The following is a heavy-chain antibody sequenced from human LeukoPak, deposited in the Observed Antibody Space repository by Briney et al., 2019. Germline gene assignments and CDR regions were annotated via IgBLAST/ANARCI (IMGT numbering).Heavy chain of an antibody. CDR2: IYYSGST. Sequence: PSETLSLTCTVSGGSISSYYLSWIRQPPGKGLEWIGYIYYSGSTNYNPSLKSRVTISVDTSKNQFSLKLSSVTAADTAVYYCARGKLGMEAFDIWGQGTMVTVSS. CDR3: ARGKLGMEAFDI. D-gene: IGHD7-27*01. V-gene: IGHV4-59*01. J-gene: IGHJ3*02. CDR1: GGSISSYY.